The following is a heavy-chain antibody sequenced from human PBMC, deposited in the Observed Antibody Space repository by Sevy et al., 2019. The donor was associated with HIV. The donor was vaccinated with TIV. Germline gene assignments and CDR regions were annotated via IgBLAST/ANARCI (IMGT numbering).Heavy chain of an antibody. D-gene: IGHD6-19*01. CDR2: IRSKAYGGTT. CDR3: TRDQWLETLDY. J-gene: IGHJ4*02. V-gene: IGHV3-49*03. Sequence: GGSLRLSCTASGFTFGDYAMSWFRQAPGKGLEWVGFIRSKAYGGTTEYAASVKGRFTISRHDSKSIAYLQMNSLKTEDTAVYYCTRDQWLETLDYWGQGTLVTVSS. CDR1: GFTFGDYA.